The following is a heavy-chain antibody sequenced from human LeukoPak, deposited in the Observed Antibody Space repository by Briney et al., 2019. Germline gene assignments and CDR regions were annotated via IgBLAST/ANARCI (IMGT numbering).Heavy chain of an antibody. D-gene: IGHD6-6*01. V-gene: IGHV1-18*01. J-gene: IGHJ4*02. Sequence: ASVKVSCKVSGYTFTSYGISWVRQAPGERLEWMGWISAYNGNTNYAQKLQGRVTMTTDTSTSTAYMELRSLRSDDTAVYYCARGEYSSSSKPFYYFDYWGQGTLVTVSS. CDR2: ISAYNGNT. CDR3: ARGEYSSSSKPFYYFDY. CDR1: GYTFTSYG.